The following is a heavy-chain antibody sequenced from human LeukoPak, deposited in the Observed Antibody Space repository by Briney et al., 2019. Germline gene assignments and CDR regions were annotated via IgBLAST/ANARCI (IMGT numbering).Heavy chain of an antibody. CDR1: GFTVSSNY. J-gene: IGHJ4*02. Sequence: GGSLRLSCAASGFTVSSNYMSWVRQAPGKGLEWGSVIYSGGSTYYAHSVKGRFTISRDNSKNTLYLQMNSLRAEDTAVYYCARDNHIAAAGTDYWGQGTLVTVSS. V-gene: IGHV3-66*01. CDR3: ARDNHIAAAGTDY. CDR2: IYSGGST. D-gene: IGHD6-13*01.